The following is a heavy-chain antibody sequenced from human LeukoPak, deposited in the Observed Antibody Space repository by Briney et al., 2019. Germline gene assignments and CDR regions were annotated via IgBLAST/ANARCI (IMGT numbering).Heavy chain of an antibody. J-gene: IGHJ3*02. CDR2: INHSGST. D-gene: IGHD6-13*01. CDR3: ARGRRGDSSWYDAFDT. CDR1: GGSISSYY. Sequence: SETLSLTCTVSGGSISSYYWSWIRQPPGKGLEWIGEINHSGSTNYNPSLKSRVTISVDTSKNQFSLKLSSVTAADTAVYYCARGRRGDSSWYDAFDTWGQGTMVTVSS. V-gene: IGHV4-34*01.